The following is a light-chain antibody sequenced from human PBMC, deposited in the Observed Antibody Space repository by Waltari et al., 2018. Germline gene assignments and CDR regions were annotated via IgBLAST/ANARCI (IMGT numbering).Light chain of an antibody. J-gene: IGLJ3*02. CDR3: QVWDTNYDQGV. V-gene: IGLV3-21*04. Sequence: SYVLTQPPSVSVAPGKTATITCGGNNFATRSVHLYQQKPGQAPVLVIYYDSDRPSGIPERFSGSNSGNTATLTISRVEAGDEADYYCQVWDTNYDQGVFGGGTKLTVL. CDR2: YDS. CDR1: NFATRS.